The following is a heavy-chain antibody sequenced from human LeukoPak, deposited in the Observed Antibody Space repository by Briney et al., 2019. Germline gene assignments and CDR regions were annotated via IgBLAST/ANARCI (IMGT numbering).Heavy chain of an antibody. J-gene: IGHJ4*02. CDR1: GFTFSSYS. Sequence: GESLKISCAASGFTFSSYSMNWVRQAPGKGLEWVSSISSSSSYIYYADSVKGRFTISRDNAKNSLYLQMNSLRAEDTAVYYCARVGIAARYFDYWGQGTLVTVSS. D-gene: IGHD6-6*01. CDR3: ARVGIAARYFDY. V-gene: IGHV3-21*01. CDR2: ISSSSSYI.